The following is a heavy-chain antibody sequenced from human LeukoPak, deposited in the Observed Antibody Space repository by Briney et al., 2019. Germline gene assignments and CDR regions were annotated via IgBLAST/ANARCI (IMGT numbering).Heavy chain of an antibody. Sequence: GSLRLSCAASGHAFSSYAMSWVRQAPGKGLEWVSTISVASNTFYADSVKGRFTISRDNSRNTVYLQMTSLRADDTAVYYCADYGVSGVRNNFYWGQGTLVTVSS. CDR2: ISVASNT. J-gene: IGHJ4*02. V-gene: IGHV3-23*01. CDR3: ADYGVSGVRNNFY. CDR1: GHAFSSYA. D-gene: IGHD3-3*01.